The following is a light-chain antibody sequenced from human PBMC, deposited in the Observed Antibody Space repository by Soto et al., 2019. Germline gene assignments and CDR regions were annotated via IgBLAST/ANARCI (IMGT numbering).Light chain of an antibody. CDR3: QQHNNWPPWT. CDR2: DAS. CDR1: QSVSSSY. V-gene: IGKV3D-20*01. Sequence: EIVLTQSPATLSLSPGERATLSCGASQSVSSSYLAWYQQKPGLAPRLLIYDASSRATGIPARFSGSGSGTEFTLTISSLQSEDSALYFCQQHNNWPPWTFGQGTKVDIK. J-gene: IGKJ1*01.